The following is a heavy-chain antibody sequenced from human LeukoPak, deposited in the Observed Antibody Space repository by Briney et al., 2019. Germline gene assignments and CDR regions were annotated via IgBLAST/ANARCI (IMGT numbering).Heavy chain of an antibody. V-gene: IGHV3-21*01. CDR3: ARLDVVVTAMDSFFDY. J-gene: IGHJ4*02. Sequence: PGGSLRLSCAASGFTFSSYWMSWVRQAPGKGLEWVSSISSGSSYIYYADSGKGRFTISRDNAKNSLYLQMNSLRAEDTAVYYCARLDVVVTAMDSFFDYWGQGTLVTVSS. CDR1: GFTFSSYW. D-gene: IGHD2-21*02. CDR2: ISSGSSYI.